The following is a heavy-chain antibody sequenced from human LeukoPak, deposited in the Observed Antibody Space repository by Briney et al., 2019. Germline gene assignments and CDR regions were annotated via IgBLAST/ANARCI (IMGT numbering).Heavy chain of an antibody. Sequence: GSSVKVSCKASGGTFSSYAISWVRQAPGQGLEWMGGIIPIFGTANYAQKFQGRVTITADESTSTAYMELSSLRSEDTAVYYCAQEVYCSSTSCFNWFDPWGQGTLVTVSS. D-gene: IGHD2-2*01. V-gene: IGHV1-69*01. CDR3: AQEVYCSSTSCFNWFDP. CDR1: GGTFSSYA. J-gene: IGHJ5*02. CDR2: IIPIFGTA.